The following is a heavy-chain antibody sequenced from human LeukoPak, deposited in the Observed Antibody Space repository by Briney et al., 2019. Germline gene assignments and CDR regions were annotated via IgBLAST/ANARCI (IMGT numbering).Heavy chain of an antibody. CDR1: GYTFTGYY. CDR3: ASTGIPAALYYYGMDV. Sequence: ASVKVPCKASGYTFTGYYMHWVRQASGQGLEWMGWINPNSGGTNYAQKFQGRVTMTRDTSISTAYMELSRLRSDDTAVYYCASTGIPAALYYYGMDVWGQGTTVTVSS. V-gene: IGHV1-2*02. D-gene: IGHD2-2*01. J-gene: IGHJ6*02. CDR2: INPNSGGT.